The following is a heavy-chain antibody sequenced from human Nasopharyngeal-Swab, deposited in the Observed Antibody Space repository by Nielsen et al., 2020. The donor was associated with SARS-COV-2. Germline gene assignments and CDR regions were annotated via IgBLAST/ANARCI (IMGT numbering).Heavy chain of an antibody. CDR1: EFTFSSYA. CDR3: ARGSGPHGSWDY. V-gene: IGHV3-23*01. Sequence: GGSLRLSCAASEFTFSSYAMSWVRQAPGKGLEWVSAISAASVNTQYANSVKGRFTISRDNSKNTLYLQINTLTGEDTAVYHCARGSGPHGSWDYWGQGTLVAVSS. D-gene: IGHD6-19*01. CDR2: ISAASVNT. J-gene: IGHJ4*02.